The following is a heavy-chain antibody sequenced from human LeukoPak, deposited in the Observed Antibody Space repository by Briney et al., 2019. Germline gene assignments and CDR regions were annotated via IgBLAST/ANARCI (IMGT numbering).Heavy chain of an antibody. CDR1: GFTFSNSA. V-gene: IGHV3-23*01. D-gene: IGHD6-19*01. J-gene: IGHJ4*01. CDR2: LSGSGITT. CDR3: AKGIYSSGWSYFDY. Sequence: GGSLRLPCAASGFTFSNSAMSWVRQAPGKGLEWVSTLSGSGITTYYADSVKGRFTISRDNSKNTLYLQMNSLRAEDTAVYYCAKGIYSSGWSYFDYWGHGTLVTVSS.